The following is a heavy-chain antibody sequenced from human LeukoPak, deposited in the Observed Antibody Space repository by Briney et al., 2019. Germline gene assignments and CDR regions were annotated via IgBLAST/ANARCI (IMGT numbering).Heavy chain of an antibody. Sequence: GGSLRLSCAASGFTFDDYAMHWVRQAPGKGLEWVSGISWNSGSIGYADSVKGRFTISRDNAKNSLYLQMNSLRAEDTALYYCAKGPDHYYDSSGVDYWGQGTLVTVSS. CDR1: GFTFDDYA. J-gene: IGHJ4*02. CDR3: AKGPDHYYDSSGVDY. V-gene: IGHV3-9*01. CDR2: ISWNSGSI. D-gene: IGHD3-22*01.